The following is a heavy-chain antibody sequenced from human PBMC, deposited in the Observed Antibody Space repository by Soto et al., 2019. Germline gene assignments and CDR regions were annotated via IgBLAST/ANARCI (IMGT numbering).Heavy chain of an antibody. CDR3: ARDLSGYVPFDY. D-gene: IGHD5-12*01. Sequence: EVQLVESGGGVVRPGGSLRLSCATSGFTCDDYGMSWVRQAPGKGLEWVSGINWNGGSTGYADSVKGRFTISRDNAKNSMYLQMNSLRADDTALYYCARDLSGYVPFDYWGQGTLVTVSS. CDR1: GFTCDDYG. J-gene: IGHJ4*02. V-gene: IGHV3-20*04. CDR2: INWNGGST.